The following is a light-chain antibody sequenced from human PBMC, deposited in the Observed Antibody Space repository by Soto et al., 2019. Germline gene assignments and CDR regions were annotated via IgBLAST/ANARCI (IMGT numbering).Light chain of an antibody. CDR3: QSYDSSNQGV. CDR1: SGSIVSNY. CDR2: EDN. V-gene: IGLV6-57*01. Sequence: NFMLTQPHSVSESPGKTVTISCTRSSGSIVSNYVQWYQQRPGSSPTTVIYEDNQRPSGVPDRFSGSIDSSSNSASLTISGTKAEDEADYCCQSYDSSNQGVLGGGTKLTVL. J-gene: IGLJ3*02.